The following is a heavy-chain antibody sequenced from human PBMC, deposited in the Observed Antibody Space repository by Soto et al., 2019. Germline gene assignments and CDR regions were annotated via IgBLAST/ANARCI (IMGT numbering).Heavy chain of an antibody. V-gene: IGHV3-23*01. CDR2: ISGSGGST. Sequence: GGSMRLSCAASGFTFSGYAMHWVRQAPGKGLEWVSSISGSGGSTYYADSVKGRFTISRDNSKNTLYLRMDSLRAEDTAVYYCAKDGSYYDFDYWGQGTLVTV. CDR3: AKDGSYYDFDY. J-gene: IGHJ4*02. D-gene: IGHD3-3*01. CDR1: GFTFSGYA.